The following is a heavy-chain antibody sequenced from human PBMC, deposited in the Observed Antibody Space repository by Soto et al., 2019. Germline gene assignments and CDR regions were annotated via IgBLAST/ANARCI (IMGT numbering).Heavy chain of an antibody. D-gene: IGHD3-10*01. CDR2: IYHSGST. J-gene: IGHJ6*02. CDR1: GGSISSSNW. V-gene: IGHV4-4*02. CDR3: ARDAFGEVYYYYGMDV. Sequence: QVQLQESGPGLVKPSGTLSLTCAVSGGSISSSNWWSWVRQPPGKGLEWIGEIYHSGSTNYNPSLKRRVTISVDKSKNQFSLQLSSVTAADTAVYYCARDAFGEVYYYYGMDVWGQGTTVTVSS.